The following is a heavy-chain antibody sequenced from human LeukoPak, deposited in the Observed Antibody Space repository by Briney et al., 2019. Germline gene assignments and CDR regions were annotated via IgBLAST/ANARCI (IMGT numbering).Heavy chain of an antibody. CDR3: ARAIDYGDYGDDY. CDR2: INSDGSST. CDR1: GFTFSSYW. Sequence: GGSLRLSCAASGFTFSSYWMHWVRQAPGKGLVWVSCINSDGSSTNYADSVKGRFTISRDNAKNTLYLQMNSLRAEDTAVYYCARAIDYGDYGDDYWGQGTLVTVSS. J-gene: IGHJ4*02. V-gene: IGHV3-74*01. D-gene: IGHD4-17*01.